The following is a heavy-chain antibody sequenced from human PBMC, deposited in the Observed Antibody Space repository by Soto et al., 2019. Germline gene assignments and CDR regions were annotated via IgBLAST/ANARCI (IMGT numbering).Heavy chain of an antibody. Sequence: SETLSLTCTVSGCSISSYYWSWIRQPPGKGLEWIGYIYYSGSTNYNPSLKSRVTISVDTSKNQFSLKLSSVTAADTAVYYCAVVVGELSPYFDYWGQGTLVTVSS. CDR2: IYYSGST. CDR3: AVVVGELSPYFDY. D-gene: IGHD3-16*02. V-gene: IGHV4-59*01. J-gene: IGHJ4*02. CDR1: GCSISSYY.